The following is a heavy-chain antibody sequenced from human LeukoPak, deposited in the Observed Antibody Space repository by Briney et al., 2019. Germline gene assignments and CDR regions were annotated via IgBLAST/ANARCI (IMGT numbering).Heavy chain of an antibody. Sequence: PGGSLRLSCAASGFTFSSYAMHWVRRAPGKGLEWVAVISYDGSNKYYADSVKGRFTISRDNSKNTLYLQMNSLRAEDTAVYYCARGDGYNDYWGQGTLVTVSS. V-gene: IGHV3-30-3*01. CDR2: ISYDGSNK. CDR3: ARGDGYNDY. J-gene: IGHJ4*02. CDR1: GFTFSSYA. D-gene: IGHD5-24*01.